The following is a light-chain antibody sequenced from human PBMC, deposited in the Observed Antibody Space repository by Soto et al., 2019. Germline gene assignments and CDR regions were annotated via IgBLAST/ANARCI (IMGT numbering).Light chain of an antibody. V-gene: IGLV2-14*02. CDR3: VTWNSSLSAV. J-gene: IGLJ2*01. CDR2: EGS. CDR1: SSDVGTYNL. Sequence: QSVLTQPASVSGSPGQSITISCTGTSSDVGTYNLVSWYLQHPGKAPKLLIYEGSKRPSGVSTRFSGSKSGNTASLTISGLQAEDEADYYCVTWNSSLSAVFGGGTKVTVL.